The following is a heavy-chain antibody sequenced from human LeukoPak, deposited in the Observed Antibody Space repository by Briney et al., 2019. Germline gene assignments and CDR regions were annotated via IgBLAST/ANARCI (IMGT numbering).Heavy chain of an antibody. Sequence: SETLSLTCTVSGGSISSGSYYWSWIRQPAGKGLEWIGRIYTSGSTNYNPSLKSRVTISVDTSKNQFSLKLSSVTAADTAVYYCARVSPGGWQQFGDWGQGALLTVSS. V-gene: IGHV4-61*02. D-gene: IGHD5-24*01. CDR1: GGSISSGSYY. J-gene: IGHJ4*02. CDR2: IYTSGST. CDR3: ARVSPGGWQQFGD.